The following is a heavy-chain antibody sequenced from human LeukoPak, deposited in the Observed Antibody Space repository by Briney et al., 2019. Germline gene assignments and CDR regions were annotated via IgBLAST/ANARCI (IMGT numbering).Heavy chain of an antibody. J-gene: IGHJ6*03. CDR2: IYPGDSDT. CDR3: ARHLTVPAADSYYYYYYMDV. D-gene: IGHD2-2*01. Sequence: GESLKISCKGSGYSFTSYWIGWVRQMPGKGLEWTGIIYPGDSDTRYSPSFQGQVTISADKSISTAYLQWSSLKASDTAMYYCARHLTVPAADSYYYYYYMDVWGKGTTVTVSS. CDR1: GYSFTSYW. V-gene: IGHV5-51*01.